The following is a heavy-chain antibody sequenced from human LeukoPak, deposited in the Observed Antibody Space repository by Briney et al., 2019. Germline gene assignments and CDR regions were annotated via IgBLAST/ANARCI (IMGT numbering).Heavy chain of an antibody. CDR3: AAGCSSTSCYWYYYTDV. V-gene: IGHV4-34*01. CDR2: INQSGSN. J-gene: IGHJ6*03. CDR1: GGSFSGYY. D-gene: IGHD2-2*01. Sequence: SETLSLTCAVYGGSFSGYYWSWLRQPPGKGLEWGGEINQSGSNNYNPSLNSPVTISVDTSKKQFSLNLSPVTAADTAVYYCAAGCSSTSCYWYYYTDVWGKGTTVTVSS.